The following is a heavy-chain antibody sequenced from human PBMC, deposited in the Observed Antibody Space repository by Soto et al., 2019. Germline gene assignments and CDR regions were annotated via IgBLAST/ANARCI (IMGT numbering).Heavy chain of an antibody. CDR1: GGTFGDYG. CDR3: ARDVGAGGMDA. Sequence: QMHLVQSGPEVRKPGSSVKVSCKASGGTFGDYGIDWVRQAPGHGLEGMGGILPVFRTPRNAQKFEGRDSLTVAEVTNRAFMELTSLRPEGTATYYCARDVGAGGMDAWGQGATVIVSS. V-gene: IGHV1-69*19. CDR2: ILPVFRTP. D-gene: IGHD3-10*01. J-gene: IGHJ6*02.